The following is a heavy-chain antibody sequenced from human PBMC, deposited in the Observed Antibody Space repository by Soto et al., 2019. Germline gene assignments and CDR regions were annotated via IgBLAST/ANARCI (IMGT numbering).Heavy chain of an antibody. Sequence: EVQLVESGGGLVQPGGSLRLSCAASGFTFSSYSMNWVRQAPGKGLEWVSYISSSSSTIYYAASVKGRFTISRDNAKNSLSLQMNSLRDEDTAVYYCARSHGSSVLVYYFDYWGQGTLVTVSS. V-gene: IGHV3-48*02. CDR1: GFTFSSYS. CDR3: ARSHGSSVLVYYFDY. D-gene: IGHD6-6*01. CDR2: ISSSSSTI. J-gene: IGHJ4*02.